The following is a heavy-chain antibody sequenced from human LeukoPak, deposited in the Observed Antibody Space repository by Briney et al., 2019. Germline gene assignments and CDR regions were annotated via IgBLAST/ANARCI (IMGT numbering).Heavy chain of an antibody. V-gene: IGHV3-7*03. CDR1: GFTFNSYW. Sequence: GGSLRLSCAASGFTFNSYWMNWARQAPGKGLEWVASINHNGNVNYYVDSVKGRFTISRDNAKNSLYLQMSNLRAEDTAVYFCARGGGLDVWGQGATITVSS. CDR2: INHNGNVN. CDR3: ARGGGLDV. J-gene: IGHJ6*02. D-gene: IGHD3-16*01.